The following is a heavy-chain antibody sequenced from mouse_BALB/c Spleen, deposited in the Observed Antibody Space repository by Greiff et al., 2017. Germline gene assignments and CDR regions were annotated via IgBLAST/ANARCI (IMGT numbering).Heavy chain of an antibody. CDR1: GFSLTSYG. J-gene: IGHJ4*01. Sequence: QVQLQQSGPGLVQPSQSLSITCTVSGFSLTSYGVHWVRQSPGKGLEWLGVIWSGGSTDYNAAFISRLSISKDNSKSQVFFKMNSLQANDTAIYYCARGGILDYDYERGDYYAMDYWGQGTSVTVSS. CDR3: ARGGILDYDYERGDYYAMDY. V-gene: IGHV2-2*02. CDR2: IWSGGST. D-gene: IGHD2-4*01.